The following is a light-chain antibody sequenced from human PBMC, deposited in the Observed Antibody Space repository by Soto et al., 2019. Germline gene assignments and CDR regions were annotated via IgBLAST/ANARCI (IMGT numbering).Light chain of an antibody. CDR3: QQYKNWPPLT. V-gene: IGKV3-15*01. J-gene: IGKJ4*01. CDR1: QSVSYN. CDR2: GAF. Sequence: EIVMTQSPATLSVSPGERATLSCRASQSVSYNLAWYQQKPGQGPRLLIYGAFTRATGIPARFSGSGSGTEFTLTIRSLQSEDFAVYYCQQYKNWPPLTFGGGTKVEIK.